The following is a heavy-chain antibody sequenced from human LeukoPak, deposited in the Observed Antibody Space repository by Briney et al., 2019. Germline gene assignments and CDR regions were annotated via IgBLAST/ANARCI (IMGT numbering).Heavy chain of an antibody. CDR2: INHSGST. J-gene: IGHJ4*02. CDR1: GGSFSGYY. D-gene: IGHD3-3*01. Sequence: SETVSLTCAVYGGSFSGYYWSWIRQPPGKGLEWIGEINHSGSTNYNPSLKSRVTISVDTSKNQFSLKLSSVTAADTAVYYCARAFSEDPSYDFWSGIIQPDYWGQGTLVTVSS. CDR3: ARAFSEDPSYDFWSGIIQPDY. V-gene: IGHV4-34*01.